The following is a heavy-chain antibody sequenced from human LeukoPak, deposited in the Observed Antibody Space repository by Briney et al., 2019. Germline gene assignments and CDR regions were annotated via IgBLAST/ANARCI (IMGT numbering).Heavy chain of an antibody. CDR1: GFTFSSYG. CDR3: AKDIRTSIAAAGMNFDY. CDR2: ISYDGSNK. Sequence: GGSLRLSCAASGFTFSSYGMHWVRQAPGKGLEWVAVISYDGSNKYYADSVKGRFTISRDNSKNTLYLQMNSLRAEDTAVYYCAKDIRTSIAAAGMNFDYWGQGTLVTVSS. J-gene: IGHJ4*02. D-gene: IGHD6-13*01. V-gene: IGHV3-30*18.